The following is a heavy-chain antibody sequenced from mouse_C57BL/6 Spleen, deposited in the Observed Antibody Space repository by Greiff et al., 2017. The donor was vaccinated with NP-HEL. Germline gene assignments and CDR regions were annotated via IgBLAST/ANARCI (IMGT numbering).Heavy chain of an antibody. V-gene: IGHV1-82*01. CDR3: ARRHYYAMDY. CDR1: GYAFSSSW. Sequence: VMLVESGPELVKPGASVKISCKASGYAFSSSWMNWVKQRPGKGLEWIGRIYPGDGDTNYNGKFKGKATLTADKSSSTAYMQLSSLTSEDSAVYFCARRHYYAMDYWGQGTSVTVSS. J-gene: IGHJ4*01. CDR2: IYPGDGDT.